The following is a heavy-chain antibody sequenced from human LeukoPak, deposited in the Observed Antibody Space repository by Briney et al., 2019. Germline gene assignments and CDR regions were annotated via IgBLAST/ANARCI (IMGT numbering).Heavy chain of an antibody. CDR3: ARAFTTTVTTENY. V-gene: IGHV1-18*04. CDR2: ISAYNGNT. Sequence: ASVKVSCKASGYTFTGYYMHWVRQAPGQGLEWMGWISAYNGNTNYAQKLQGRVTMATDTSTSTAYMELRSLRSDDTAVYYCARAFTTTVTTENYWGQGTLVTVSS. J-gene: IGHJ4*02. D-gene: IGHD4-17*01. CDR1: GYTFTGYY.